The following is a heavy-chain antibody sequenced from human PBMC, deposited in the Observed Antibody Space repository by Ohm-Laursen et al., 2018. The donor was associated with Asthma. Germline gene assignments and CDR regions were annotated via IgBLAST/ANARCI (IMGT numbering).Heavy chain of an antibody. CDR2: ITSDGSWT. CDR1: GFTFRSYA. V-gene: IGHV3-30-3*02. Sequence: SLRLSCAASGFTFRSYAMHWVRQAPGKGLEWVSIITSDGSWTSYADSVKGRFTISRDNSKNTLYMQMNSLRAEDTAVYYCAKLYSFRAFDFWGQGTMVTVSS. CDR3: AKLYSFRAFDF. J-gene: IGHJ3*01. D-gene: IGHD6-13*01.